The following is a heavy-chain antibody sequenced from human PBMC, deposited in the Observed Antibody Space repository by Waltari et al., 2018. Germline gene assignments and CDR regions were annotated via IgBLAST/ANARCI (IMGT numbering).Heavy chain of an antibody. V-gene: IGHV1-8*03. Sequence: QVQLVQSGAEVKKPGASVKVSCKASGYTFTSYDINWVRQATGQGLEWMGWMNPNSGNTGYAQKFQGRVTITRNTSISTAYMELSSLRSEDTAVYYCARDAAAGPGYSYYYYGMDVWGQGTTVTVSS. CDR3: ARDAAAGPGYSYYYYGMDV. J-gene: IGHJ6*02. D-gene: IGHD6-13*01. CDR2: MNPNSGNT. CDR1: GYTFTSYD.